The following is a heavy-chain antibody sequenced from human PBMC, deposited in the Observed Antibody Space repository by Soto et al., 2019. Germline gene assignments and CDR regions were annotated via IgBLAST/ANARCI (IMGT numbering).Heavy chain of an antibody. J-gene: IGHJ4*02. D-gene: IGHD6-19*01. CDR2: ISYDGSNK. V-gene: IGHV3-30*18. Sequence: GGSLRLSCAASGFTFSSYGMHWVRQAPGKGLEWVAVISYDGSNKYYADSVKGRFTISRDNSKNTLYLQMNSLRAEDTAVYYCAKETSDPRTGSGGPLDYWGQGTLVTVSS. CDR3: AKETSDPRTGSGGPLDY. CDR1: GFTFSSYG.